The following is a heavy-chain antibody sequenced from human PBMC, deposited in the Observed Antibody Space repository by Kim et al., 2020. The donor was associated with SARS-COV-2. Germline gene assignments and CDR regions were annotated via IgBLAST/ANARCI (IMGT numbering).Heavy chain of an antibody. D-gene: IGHD6-25*01. CDR3: ARHQSGRHAFDI. Sequence: YNPSLKSRVTISVDTSKNQFSLKLSSVTAADTAVYFCARHQSGRHAFDIWGQGTMVTVSS. V-gene: IGHV4-31*02. J-gene: IGHJ3*02.